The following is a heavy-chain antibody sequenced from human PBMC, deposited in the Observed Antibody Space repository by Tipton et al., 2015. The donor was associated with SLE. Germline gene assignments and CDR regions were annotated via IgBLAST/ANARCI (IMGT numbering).Heavy chain of an antibody. CDR2: MNPNNGDT. V-gene: IGHV1-8*02. CDR1: GYTFTIYG. D-gene: IGHD3-10*01. Sequence: QLVQSGAEVKKPGASVKVSCKASGYTFTIYGISWVRQATGQGLEWMGWMNPNNGDTDYAQKFQGRVTMTRNTSISTAYMELSILRSEDTAVYYCARGSGTYYNDIDYWGQGTLVTVSS. CDR3: ARGSGTYYNDIDY. J-gene: IGHJ4*02.